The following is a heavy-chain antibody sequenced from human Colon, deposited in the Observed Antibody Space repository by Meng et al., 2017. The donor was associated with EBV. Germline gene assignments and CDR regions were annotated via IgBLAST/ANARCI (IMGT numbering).Heavy chain of an antibody. J-gene: IGHJ4*02. CDR2: IYYSGST. Sequence: QVPLRAAGPGLVKPSQPLSLTCTVSGGSVSSGGYSWTWIRQHPGKGLEWFGHIYYSGSTFYNPSLKRRVIISIDTSKNQFSLNLRSVTAADTAVYFCARVSSGWDYFDYWGQGTLVTVSS. V-gene: IGHV4-31*03. CDR1: GGSVSSGGYS. CDR3: ARVSSGWDYFDY. D-gene: IGHD6-19*01.